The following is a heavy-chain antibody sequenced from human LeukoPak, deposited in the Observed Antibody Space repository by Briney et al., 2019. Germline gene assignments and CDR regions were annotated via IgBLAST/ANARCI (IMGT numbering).Heavy chain of an antibody. V-gene: IGHV3-23*01. CDR1: RFTFSSYA. CDR3: AKVMPPGRIRFYSYYMDV. CDR2: ISGSGGST. Sequence: GGSLRLSCVASRFTFSSYAMSWVRQAPGKGLEWVSAISGSGGSTYYADSVKGRFTISRDNSKNTLYLQMNGLRVEDTAVYYCAKVMPPGRIRFYSYYMDVWGKGTTVTVS. J-gene: IGHJ6*03. D-gene: IGHD2-15*01.